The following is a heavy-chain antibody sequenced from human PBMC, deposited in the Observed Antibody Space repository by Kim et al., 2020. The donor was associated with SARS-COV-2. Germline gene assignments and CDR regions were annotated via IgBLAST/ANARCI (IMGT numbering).Heavy chain of an antibody. CDR1: GGSFSGYY. D-gene: IGHD2-2*01. V-gene: IGHV4-34*01. Sequence: SETLSLTCAVYGGSFSGYYWSWIRQPPGKGLEWIGEINHSGSTNYNPSLKSRVTISVDTSKNQFSLKLSSVTAADTAVYYCARLGYCSSTSCMPLDYWG. CDR2: INHSGST. J-gene: IGHJ4*01. CDR3: ARLGYCSSTSCMPLDY.